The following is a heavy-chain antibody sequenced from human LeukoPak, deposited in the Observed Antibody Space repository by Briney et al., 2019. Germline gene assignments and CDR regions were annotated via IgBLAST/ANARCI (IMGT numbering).Heavy chain of an antibody. CDR3: ARDPEVDVLRYFDWPSSFESYGMDV. CDR1: GFTISSYA. V-gene: IGHV3-30-3*01. Sequence: GRSLRLSCAAAGFTISSYAMYWVRQAPGKGLEWVAVISYDGSNKHYADSVKGRFTISRDNSKNTLYLQMNSLRADDTAVYYCARDPEVDVLRYFDWPSSFESYGMDVWGQGTTVTVSS. D-gene: IGHD3-9*01. CDR2: ISYDGSNK. J-gene: IGHJ6*02.